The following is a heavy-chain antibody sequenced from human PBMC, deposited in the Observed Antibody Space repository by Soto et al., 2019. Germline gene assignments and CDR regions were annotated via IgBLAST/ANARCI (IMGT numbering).Heavy chain of an antibody. CDR3: ARDSHVGSGWQLTADY. D-gene: IGHD6-19*01. CDR2: IWYDGSNK. CDR1: VFTFSSYG. J-gene: IGHJ4*02. Sequence: GGSLRLYCAASVFTFSSYGMHWVRQAPGKGLEWVAVIWYDGSNKYYAESVKGRFTISRDNSKNTLYLQMNSLRAEDTAVYYCARDSHVGSGWQLTADYWGQGTLVTVSS. V-gene: IGHV3-33*01.